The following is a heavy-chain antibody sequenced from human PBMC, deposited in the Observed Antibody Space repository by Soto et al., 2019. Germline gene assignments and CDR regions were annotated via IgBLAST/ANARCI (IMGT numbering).Heavy chain of an antibody. V-gene: IGHV1-3*01. D-gene: IGHD2-15*01. CDR3: ALLRSYYYYGMDV. CDR1: GYTFTSYA. Sequence: QVQLVQSGAEVKKPGASVKVSCKASGYTFTSYAMHWVRQAPGQRLEWMGWINAGNGNTKYSQKFQGRVTITRDTSASTAYMELSSLRSEDTAVYYCALLRSYYYYGMDVWGQGTTVTVSS. CDR2: INAGNGNT. J-gene: IGHJ6*02.